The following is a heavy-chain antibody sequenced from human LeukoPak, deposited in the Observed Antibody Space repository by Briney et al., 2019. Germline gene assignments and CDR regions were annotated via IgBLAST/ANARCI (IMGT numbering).Heavy chain of an antibody. V-gene: IGHV3-33*01. CDR2: IWYDGSNK. D-gene: IGHD2-8*01. J-gene: IGHJ6*02. Sequence: GGSLRLPCAASGFTFSSYGMHWVRQAPGKGLEWVAVIWYDGSNKYYADSVKGRFIISRDNSKNTLYLQMNSLRAEDTAVYYCAREGVRMGYYYYGMDVWGQGTTVTVSS. CDR1: GFTFSSYG. CDR3: AREGVRMGYYYYGMDV.